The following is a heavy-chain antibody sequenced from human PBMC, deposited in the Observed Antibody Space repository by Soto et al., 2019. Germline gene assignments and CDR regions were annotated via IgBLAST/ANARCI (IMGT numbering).Heavy chain of an antibody. Sequence: ASVKVSCKASGFTFINCYMHWVRQAPGQGLEWMGVINPSGDSTNYAQKFQGRVTMTRDTFTSTVYMDLSSLRSEDTAVYYCARDNSHQTTWWLDPWGQGTLVTVSS. CDR1: GFTFINCY. CDR2: INPSGDST. CDR3: ARDNSHQTTWWLDP. D-gene: IGHD4-17*01. J-gene: IGHJ5*02. V-gene: IGHV1-46*01.